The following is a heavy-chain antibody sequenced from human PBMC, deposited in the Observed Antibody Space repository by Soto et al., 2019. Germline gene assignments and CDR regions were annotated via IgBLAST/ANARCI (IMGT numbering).Heavy chain of an antibody. V-gene: IGHV3-23*01. CDR3: AKDQVAARRYYYYGMDV. CDR1: GFTFSNYA. D-gene: IGHD6-6*01. CDR2: ISGSGGTI. J-gene: IGHJ6*02. Sequence: EVQLLESGGGLVQPGGSLRLSCAAPGFTFSNYAMSWVRQAPGKGLEWVSGISGSGGTIYYADSVKGRFTISRDNSKNTLYLQMNSLRAEDTAIYFCAKDQVAARRYYYYGMDVWGQGTTVTVSS.